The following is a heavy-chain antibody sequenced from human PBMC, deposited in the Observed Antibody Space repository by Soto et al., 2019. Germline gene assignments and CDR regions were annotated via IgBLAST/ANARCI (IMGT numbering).Heavy chain of an antibody. CDR2: ISYDGSNK. CDR3: ARDIVVSTSLDY. D-gene: IGHD3-22*01. Sequence: QVQLVESGGGVVQPGRSLRLSCAASGFTFSSYAMHWVRQAPGKGLEWVAVISYDGSNKYYADSVKGRFTISRDNSKNPLYLQMNRLRAEDTAVYYCARDIVVSTSLDYWGQGTLVTVSS. V-gene: IGHV3-30-3*01. CDR1: GFTFSSYA. J-gene: IGHJ4*02.